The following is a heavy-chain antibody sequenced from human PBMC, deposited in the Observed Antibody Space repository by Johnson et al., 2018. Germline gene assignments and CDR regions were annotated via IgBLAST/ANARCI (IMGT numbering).Heavy chain of an antibody. J-gene: IGHJ3*02. CDR1: GYTFTSYD. D-gene: IGHD6-19*01. V-gene: IGHV1-8*01. CDR3: ARGIAVAGTDAFDI. CDR2: MNPNSGNT. Sequence: QVQLVQSGAEVKKXGASVKVSCQASGYTFTSYDINWVRQATGQGLEWMGWMNPNSGNTGYAQKFQGRVTMTRNTSISTAYMELSSLRSEDTAVYYCARGIAVAGTDAFDIWGQGTMVTVSA.